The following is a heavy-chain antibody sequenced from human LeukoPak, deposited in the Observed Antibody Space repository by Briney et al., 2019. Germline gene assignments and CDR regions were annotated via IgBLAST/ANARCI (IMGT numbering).Heavy chain of an antibody. CDR2: IYTSGST. D-gene: IGHD2-2*01. J-gene: IGHJ4*02. CDR3: ARGPIVPAARGYYFDY. V-gene: IGHV4-4*07. Sequence: GSLRLSCAASAFTFSSYAMSWVRQAPGKGLEWIGRIYTSGSTNYNPSLKSRVTMSVDTSKNQFSLKLSSVTAADTAVYYCARGPIVPAARGYYFDYWGQGTLVTVSS. CDR1: AFTFSSYA.